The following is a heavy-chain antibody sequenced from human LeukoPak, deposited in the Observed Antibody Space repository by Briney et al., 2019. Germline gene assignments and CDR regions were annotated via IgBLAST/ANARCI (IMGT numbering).Heavy chain of an antibody. J-gene: IGHJ4*02. V-gene: IGHV3-21*04. CDR3: ARGSPGD. Sequence: PGRSLRLSCAASGFTFSSYGMHWVRQAPGKGLEWVSYISNSGNNIYYADSVKGRFTISRDNAKNSLYLQMTSLRAEDMAMYYCARGSPGDWGQGTLVTVSS. CDR1: GFTFSSYG. CDR2: ISNSGNNI.